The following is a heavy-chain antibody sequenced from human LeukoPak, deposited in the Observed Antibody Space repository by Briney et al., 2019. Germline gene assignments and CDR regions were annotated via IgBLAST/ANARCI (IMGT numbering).Heavy chain of an antibody. J-gene: IGHJ6*02. D-gene: IGHD3-9*01. CDR1: GFTFSSYG. Sequence: GGSLRLSCAASGFTFSSYGMHWVRQAPGKGLEWVAVISYDGSNKYYADSVKGRFTISRDNSKNTLYLQMNSLRAEDTAVYYCAKDLTVRVHYYYGMVVWGQGTTVTVSS. V-gene: IGHV3-30*18. CDR2: ISYDGSNK. CDR3: AKDLTVRVHYYYGMVV.